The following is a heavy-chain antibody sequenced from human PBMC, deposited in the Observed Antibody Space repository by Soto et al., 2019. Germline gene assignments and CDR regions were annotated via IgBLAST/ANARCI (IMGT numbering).Heavy chain of an antibody. CDR1: GGSISSGGYY. CDR3: AEVSRDIYYFFLDV. Sequence: QVQLQESGPGLVKPSQTLSLTCTVSGGSISSGGYYWSWIRQHPGKGLEWIGYIYYNGSTYYNPSHKIRLTISVNTSTTLFSLQLSPVTAADSAVHYCAEVSRDIYYFFLDVWGRGTTVTFSS. CDR2: IYYNGST. V-gene: IGHV4-31*03. J-gene: IGHJ6*03.